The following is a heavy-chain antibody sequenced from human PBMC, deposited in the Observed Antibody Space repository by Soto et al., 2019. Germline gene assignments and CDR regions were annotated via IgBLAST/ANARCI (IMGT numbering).Heavy chain of an antibody. CDR3: ERGYFYGSATYPIDY. CDR1: GSTFTDYG. Sequence: ASVKVACKASGSTFTDYGVTWVRQAPGQGLAWMVWISAYSGNTDYAQNVQSRVTMTTDTSTTTAYVELRTLRSDDTAIYSCERGYFYGSATYPIDYWGQGTLVTVSS. CDR2: ISAYSGNT. D-gene: IGHD3-10*01. V-gene: IGHV1-18*01. J-gene: IGHJ4*01.